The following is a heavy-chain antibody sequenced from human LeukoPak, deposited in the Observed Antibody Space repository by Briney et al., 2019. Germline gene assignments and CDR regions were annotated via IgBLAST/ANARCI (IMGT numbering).Heavy chain of an antibody. J-gene: IGHJ4*02. CDR2: ISYDGSNK. V-gene: IGHV3-30*04. CDR1: GFTFSSYA. CDR3: ARVIREWPKPYYFDY. D-gene: IGHD3-3*01. Sequence: GRSLRLSCAASGFTFSSYAMHWVRQAPGKGLEWVAVISYDGSNKYYADSVKGRFTISRDNAKNSLYLQMNSLRAEDTAVYYCARVIREWPKPYYFDYWGQGTLVTVSS.